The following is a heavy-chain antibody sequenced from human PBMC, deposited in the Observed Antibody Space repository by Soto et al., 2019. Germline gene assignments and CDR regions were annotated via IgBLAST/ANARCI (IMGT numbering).Heavy chain of an antibody. Sequence: PSETPSLTCTFSGGSICSGGYDWSWIRQHPGKGLEWIGYIYYSGSTYYNPSLKSRVTISVDTSKNQFSLKLSSVTAADTAVYYCASWGYSSSSVDYWGQGTLVTVSS. CDR1: GGSICSGGYD. CDR3: ASWGYSSSSVDY. J-gene: IGHJ4*02. V-gene: IGHV4-31*03. CDR2: IYYSGST. D-gene: IGHD6-6*01.